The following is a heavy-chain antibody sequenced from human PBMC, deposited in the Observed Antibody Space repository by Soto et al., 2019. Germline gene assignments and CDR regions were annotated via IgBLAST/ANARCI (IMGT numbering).Heavy chain of an antibody. CDR2: ISYDGSNK. V-gene: IGHV3-30-3*01. CDR3: ARAYYDFWSGYLYYFDY. CDR1: GFTFSSYA. J-gene: IGHJ4*02. Sequence: QVQLVESGGGVVQPGRPLRLSCAASGFTFSSYAMHWVRQAPGKGLEWVAVISYDGSNKYYADSVKGRFTISRDNSKNTLYLQMNSLRAEDTAVYYCARAYYDFWSGYLYYFDYWGQGTLVTVSS. D-gene: IGHD3-3*01.